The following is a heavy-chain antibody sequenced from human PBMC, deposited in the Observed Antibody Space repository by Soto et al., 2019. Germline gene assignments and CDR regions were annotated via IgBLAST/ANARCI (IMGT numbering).Heavy chain of an antibody. CDR1: GGTFSYSA. Sequence: QVQLVQSGTEVKKPGSSVKVSCKASGGTFSYSAISWVRQAPGQGLEWMGGIIPVSGVPNYAQKFQGRVTITADEYTTTAYLQLSSLRPEDAAVYYCATPSVAARPKGGYYNADVWGQGTTVTVSS. CDR3: ATPSVAARPKGGYYNADV. V-gene: IGHV1-69*01. CDR2: IIPVSGVP. D-gene: IGHD6-6*01. J-gene: IGHJ6*02.